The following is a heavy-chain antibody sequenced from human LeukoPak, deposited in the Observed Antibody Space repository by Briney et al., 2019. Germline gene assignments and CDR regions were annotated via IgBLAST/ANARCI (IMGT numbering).Heavy chain of an antibody. Sequence: GGSLRLSCAASGFTFSSYEMTWVRQAPGKGLEWLGHIKTKTDGGTTDYAAPVKGRFTISRDDSSNTLSLQMDSLKSEDTAVYYGTTDPFMLDSYDFHYWGQGTLVTVSS. D-gene: IGHD2-2*03. CDR1: GFTFSSYE. J-gene: IGHJ4*02. CDR2: IKTKTDGGTT. CDR3: TTDPFMLDSYDFHY. V-gene: IGHV3-15*01.